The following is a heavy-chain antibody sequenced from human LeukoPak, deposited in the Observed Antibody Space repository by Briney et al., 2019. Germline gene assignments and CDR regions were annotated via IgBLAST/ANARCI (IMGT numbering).Heavy chain of an antibody. CDR2: INHSGST. CDR1: GGSFSGYY. Sequence: PSETLSLTCAVYGGSFSGYYWSWIRQPPVKGLEWIGEINHSGSTNYNPSLKSRVTISVDTSKNQFSLKLSSVTAADTAVYYCAHEYGDYDFDYWGQGTLVTVSS. V-gene: IGHV4-34*01. CDR3: AHEYGDYDFDY. J-gene: IGHJ4*02. D-gene: IGHD4-17*01.